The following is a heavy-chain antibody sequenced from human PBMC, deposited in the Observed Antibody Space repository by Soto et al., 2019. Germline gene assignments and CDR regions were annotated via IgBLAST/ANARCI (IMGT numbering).Heavy chain of an antibody. CDR3: ARGTEDGVSTGYTLHN. J-gene: IGHJ4*02. CDR1: GFTFSTYT. Sequence: EVQLVESGGGLVKPGGSLRLSCVASGFTFSTYTMNWVRQAPGKGLEWVSSISSWSSYIYYADSMQGRFTISRENAENTLDLQMNSLRAEDTAVYFCARGTEDGVSTGYTLHNWGQGTLVTVSS. D-gene: IGHD3-9*01. V-gene: IGHV3-21*01. CDR2: ISSWSSYI.